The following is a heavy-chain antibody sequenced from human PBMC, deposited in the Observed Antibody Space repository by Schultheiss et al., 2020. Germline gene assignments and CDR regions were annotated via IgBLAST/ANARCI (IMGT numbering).Heavy chain of an antibody. CDR1: GFTFSSYA. CDR3: AREVDSSGFYYFDY. D-gene: IGHD3-22*01. J-gene: IGHJ4*02. Sequence: GGSLRLSCAASGFTFSSYAMSWVRQAPGKGLEWVSSISGRGASTYNADSVKGRFTISRDNSKNSLYLQMNSLRAEDTAVYYCAREVDSSGFYYFDYWGQGTLVTVSS. V-gene: IGHV3-23*01. CDR2: ISGRGAST.